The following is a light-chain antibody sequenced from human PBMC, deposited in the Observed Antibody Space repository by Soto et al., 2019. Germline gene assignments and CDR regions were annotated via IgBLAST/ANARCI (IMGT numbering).Light chain of an antibody. J-gene: IGKJ1*01. Sequence: DIQMTQSPSTLSASVGDRVSITCRASQSISNWLAWYQQKPGKAPKPLIYDASSLESGVPSRFSGSGSGTEFTLTISSLQPEDFATYYCQHYNIFSRTFGQGTKVDIK. CDR2: DAS. CDR3: QHYNIFSRT. V-gene: IGKV1-5*01. CDR1: QSISNW.